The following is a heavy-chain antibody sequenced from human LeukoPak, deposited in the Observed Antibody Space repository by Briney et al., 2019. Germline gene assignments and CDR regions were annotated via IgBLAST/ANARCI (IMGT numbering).Heavy chain of an antibody. D-gene: IGHD3-9*01. CDR1: GFTFSSFG. Sequence: GGSLRLSCAASGFTFSSFGMHWVRQAPGKGLEWVAFIRYGGTNEYYADSVKGRFTISRDNSKNTLSLLMNGLRVEDTAVYYCAREQHYDVLTAFGLDVWGQGTTVTVSS. CDR3: AREQHYDVLTAFGLDV. V-gene: IGHV3-30*02. CDR2: IRYGGTNE. J-gene: IGHJ6*02.